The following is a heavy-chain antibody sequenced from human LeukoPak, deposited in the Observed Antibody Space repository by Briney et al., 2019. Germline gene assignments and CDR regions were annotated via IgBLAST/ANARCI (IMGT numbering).Heavy chain of an antibody. CDR2: IYLGDSDT. J-gene: IGHJ4*02. Sequence: GESLKISCKGSGFSFTSYWIGWVRQMPGKGLEWMGIIYLGDSDTRYSPSFQGQVTISADKSINTVYLQWSSLKASDTAMYYCARHSRGAGDCFDYWGQGTLVTVSS. V-gene: IGHV5-51*01. CDR1: GFSFTSYW. CDR3: ARHSRGAGDCFDY. D-gene: IGHD4/OR15-4a*01.